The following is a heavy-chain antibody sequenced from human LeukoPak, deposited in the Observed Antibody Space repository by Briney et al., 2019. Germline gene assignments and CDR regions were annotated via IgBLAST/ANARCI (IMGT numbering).Heavy chain of an antibody. CDR2: FDPENRKT. CDR1: GHIITELS. CDR3: ATVRKFSSRFVALSTYFDP. Sequence: GASVKVSCKVSGHIITELSIHWVRQAPGKGLEWMGRFDPENRKTIYAQRFQGRVTMTEDTFTDTIYMELFSLRAEDTAVYYCATVRKFSSRFVALSTYFDPWGQGTLVTVSS. J-gene: IGHJ5*02. V-gene: IGHV1-24*01. D-gene: IGHD2-21*01.